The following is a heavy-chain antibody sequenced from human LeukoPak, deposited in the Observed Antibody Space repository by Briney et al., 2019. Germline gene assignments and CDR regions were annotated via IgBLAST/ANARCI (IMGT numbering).Heavy chain of an antibody. CDR2: ISAGGGTT. Sequence: GGSLRLSCADSVFTFSSYAMSWVRQAPGKGLEWVSAISAGGGTTYYADSVKGRFTISRDNANKTLYLQMNSLRAEDTAVYYCAKGYYYGSGGFRCFDPWGQGTLVTVSS. J-gene: IGHJ5*02. V-gene: IGHV3-23*01. CDR3: AKGYYYGSGGFRCFDP. D-gene: IGHD3-10*01. CDR1: VFTFSSYA.